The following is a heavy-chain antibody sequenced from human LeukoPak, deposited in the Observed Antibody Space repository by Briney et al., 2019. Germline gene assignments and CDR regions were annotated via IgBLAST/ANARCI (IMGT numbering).Heavy chain of an antibody. CDR2: IYTSGIT. CDR3: ARQDRTTVTTFDY. CDR1: GGSISSGSYY. V-gene: IGHV4-61*02. J-gene: IGHJ4*02. D-gene: IGHD4-17*01. Sequence: SETLSLTCTVSGGSISSGSYYWSRIRQPAGKGLEWIGRIYTSGITNYNPSLKSRVTMSVDTSKNQFSLKLSSVTAADTAIYYCARQDRTTVTTFDYWGQGTLVTVSS.